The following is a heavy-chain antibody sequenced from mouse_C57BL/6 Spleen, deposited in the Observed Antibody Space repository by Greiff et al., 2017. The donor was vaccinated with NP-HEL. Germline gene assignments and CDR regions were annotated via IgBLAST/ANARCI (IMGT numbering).Heavy chain of an antibody. CDR1: GFTFTDYY. Sequence: EVQLQESGGGLVQPGGSLSLSCAASGFTFTDYYMSWVRQPPGKALEWLGFIRNKANGYTTEYSASVKGRFTISRDNSQSILYLQMNALRAEDSATYYCARFTVAGGAMDYWGQGTSVTVSS. CDR2: IRNKANGYTT. J-gene: IGHJ4*01. CDR3: ARFTVAGGAMDY. V-gene: IGHV7-3*01. D-gene: IGHD1-1*01.